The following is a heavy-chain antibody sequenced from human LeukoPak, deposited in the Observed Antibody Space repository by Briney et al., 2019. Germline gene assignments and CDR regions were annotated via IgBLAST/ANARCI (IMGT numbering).Heavy chain of an antibody. J-gene: IGHJ4*02. CDR1: GFTITKNY. V-gene: IGHV3-66*02. CDR2: IYTDGST. Sequence: PGGSLRLSCGASGFTITKNYMNWVRQAPGKGLEWVSVIYTDGSTYYADSVKGRFTISRDNSKNTVYLQMNSLNAEDTAVYYCARSWDARLNFDDWGPGTLVTVSS. CDR3: ARSWDARLNFDD. D-gene: IGHD1-26*01.